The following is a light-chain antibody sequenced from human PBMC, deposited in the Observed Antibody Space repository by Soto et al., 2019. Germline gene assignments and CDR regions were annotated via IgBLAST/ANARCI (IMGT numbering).Light chain of an antibody. CDR3: QQYNNYPLT. CDR1: QSISSY. Sequence: EIKMTQSPVTLSVSLGDTVTITCRASQSISSYLAWYQQKPGKAPRLLIYAASTLHSGVPSRFSGSGSGTEFTLTISSLQPEDFATYYCQQYNNYPLTFGGGTKVDI. CDR2: AAS. J-gene: IGKJ4*01. V-gene: IGKV1-9*01.